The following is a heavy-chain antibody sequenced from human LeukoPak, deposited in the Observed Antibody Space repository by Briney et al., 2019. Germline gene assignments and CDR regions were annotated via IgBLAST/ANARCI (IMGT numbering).Heavy chain of an antibody. CDR3: ARLYYVWGSYPN. J-gene: IGHJ4*02. CDR1: GGSISGFY. Sequence: PSETLSLTCTVSGGSISGFYWSWIRQPPGKGLEWIGEINHSGSTNYNPSLKSRVTISVDTSKNQFSLKLSSVTAADTAVYYCARLYYVWGSYPNWGQGTLVTVSS. D-gene: IGHD3-16*02. V-gene: IGHV4-34*01. CDR2: INHSGST.